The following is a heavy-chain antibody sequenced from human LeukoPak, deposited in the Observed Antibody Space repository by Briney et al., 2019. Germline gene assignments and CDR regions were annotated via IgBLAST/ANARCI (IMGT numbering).Heavy chain of an antibody. CDR2: IIPIFGTA. V-gene: IGHV1-69*05. J-gene: IGHJ4*02. CDR3: ARGKLLGSSGYYSGVFDY. CDR1: GGTFRSYA. D-gene: IGHD3-22*01. Sequence: GSSVKVSCKASGGTFRSYAISWVRQAPGQGLEWMGGIIPIFGTANYAQKFQGRVTITTDESTSTAYMELSSLRSEDTAVYYCARGKLLGSSGYYSGVFDYWGQGTLVTVCS.